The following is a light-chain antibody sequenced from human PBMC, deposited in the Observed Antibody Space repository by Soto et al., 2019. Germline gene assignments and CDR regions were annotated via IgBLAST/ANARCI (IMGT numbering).Light chain of an antibody. V-gene: IGLV2-14*01. CDR1: SSDVGGSIY. J-gene: IGLJ1*01. CDR3: SSFTSTSTYI. CDR2: DVS. Sequence: QSALTQPASVSGSPGEWITISCTGTSSDVGGSIYVSWYKQHPGKAPKLMIYDVSNRPSGVSNRISGSKSGNTASLTISGIQPEDEADYYCSSFTSTSTYIFGTGTKVTVL.